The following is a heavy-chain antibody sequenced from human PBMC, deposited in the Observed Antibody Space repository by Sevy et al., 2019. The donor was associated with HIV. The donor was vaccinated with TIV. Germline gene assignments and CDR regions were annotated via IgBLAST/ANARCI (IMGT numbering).Heavy chain of an antibody. Sequence: GGSLRLSCAASGFTFSSYAIHWVRQAPGKGLEWVAVISYDGSNKYYADSVKGRFTISRDNSKNTLYLQINSLRPEDTAIYYCVSDIGYSGYDALGGFDYWGQGTLVTVSS. J-gene: IGHJ4*02. D-gene: IGHD5-12*01. CDR1: GFTFSSYA. CDR3: VSDIGYSGYDALGGFDY. CDR2: ISYDGSNK. V-gene: IGHV3-30-3*01.